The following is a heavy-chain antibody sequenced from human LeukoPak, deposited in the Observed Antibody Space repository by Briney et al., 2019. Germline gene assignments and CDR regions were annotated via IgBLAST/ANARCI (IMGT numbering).Heavy chain of an antibody. D-gene: IGHD6-13*01. CDR3: ARGLEQLVSDY. J-gene: IGHJ4*02. Sequence: SETLSLTCAVYGGSFSGYYWSWIRQPPGKGLEWIGEMNHSGSTNYNPSLKSRVTISVDTSKNQFSLKLSSVTAADTAVYYCARGLEQLVSDYWGQGTLVTVSS. V-gene: IGHV4-34*01. CDR2: MNHSGST. CDR1: GGSFSGYY.